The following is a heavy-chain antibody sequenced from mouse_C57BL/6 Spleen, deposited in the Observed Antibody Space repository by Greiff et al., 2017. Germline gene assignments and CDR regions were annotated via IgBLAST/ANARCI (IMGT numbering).Heavy chain of an antibody. J-gene: IGHJ2*01. V-gene: IGHV3-6*01. D-gene: IGHD2-2*01. CDR2: ISYDGSN. CDR3: AREGYDAYFDY. Sequence: VQLQQSGPGLVKPSQSLSLTCSVTGYSITSGYYWNWIRQFPGNKLEWMGYISYDGSNNYNPSLKNRISITRDTSKNQFFLKLNSVTTEDTATEYCAREGYDAYFDYWGQGTTLTVSS. CDR1: GYSITSGYY.